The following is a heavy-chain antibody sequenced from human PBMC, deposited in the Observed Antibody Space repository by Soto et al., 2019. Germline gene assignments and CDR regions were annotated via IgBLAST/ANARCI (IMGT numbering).Heavy chain of an antibody. CDR2: IYYSGST. Sequence: QLQLQESGPGLVKPSETLSLTCTVSGGSISSSSYYWGWIRQPPGKGLEWIGSIYYSGSTYYNPPRKGRVTLSVDTSKNQFSLKLSSVTAADTAVYYCARQGASSGWLPPIDYWGQGTLVTVSS. J-gene: IGHJ4*02. CDR1: GGSISSSSYY. CDR3: ARQGASSGWLPPIDY. V-gene: IGHV4-39*01. D-gene: IGHD6-19*01.